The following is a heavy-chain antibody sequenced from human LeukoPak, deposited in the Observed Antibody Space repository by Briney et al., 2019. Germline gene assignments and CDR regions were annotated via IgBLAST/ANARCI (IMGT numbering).Heavy chain of an antibody. Sequence: PGGSLRLSCAASGFPLSSYGMHWVRQAPGRGLEWVAFIRYDGSNKYYADSVKGRFTIPRDNYKNTLYMQMNSLRAEDTAVYYCAKDGGYYYDSSGYWYWGQGTLVTVSS. J-gene: IGHJ4*02. D-gene: IGHD3-22*01. CDR1: GFPLSSYG. V-gene: IGHV3-30*02. CDR3: AKDGGYYYDSSGYWY. CDR2: IRYDGSNK.